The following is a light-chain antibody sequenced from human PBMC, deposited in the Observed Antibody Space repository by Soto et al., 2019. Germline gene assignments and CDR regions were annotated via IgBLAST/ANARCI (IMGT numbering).Light chain of an antibody. CDR1: QSVSSSC. J-gene: IGKJ1*01. V-gene: IGKV3-20*01. Sequence: IVLTQSPGTLSLSPGERATLSCRASQSVSSSCLAWYQQKPGQAPRLLIFGASSRATDIPDRFGGSGSGTDFTLTISRLEPEDFAVYYCQQYGTSPQTFGQGTKVDIK. CDR2: GAS. CDR3: QQYGTSPQT.